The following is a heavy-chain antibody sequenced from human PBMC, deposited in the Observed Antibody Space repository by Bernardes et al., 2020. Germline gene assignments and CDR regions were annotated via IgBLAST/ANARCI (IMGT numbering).Heavy chain of an antibody. CDR1: GGSFSGYY. V-gene: IGHV4-34*01. J-gene: IGHJ4*02. CDR2: INHSGST. D-gene: IGHD3-3*01. CDR3: ARHKKGTIFGVVTFSEAFDY. Sequence: SETLSLTCAVYGGSFSGYYWSWIRQPPGKGLEWIGQINHSGSTNYNPSLKSRVTISVDTSKNQFSLKLSSVTAADTAVYYCARHKKGTIFGVVTFSEAFDYWGKGTLVTVSS.